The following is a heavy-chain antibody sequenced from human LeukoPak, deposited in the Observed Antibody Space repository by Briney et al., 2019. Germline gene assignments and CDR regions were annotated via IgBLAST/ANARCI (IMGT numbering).Heavy chain of an antibody. Sequence: GGSLRLSCAASGFTFSSYAMSWVRQAPGKGLEWVSAIRSSGGTTYYADSVKGRFTISRDNSKNTLYLQVNSLRAEDTALYYCAKNLPAAKALDYWGQGTLVTVSS. CDR3: AKNLPAAKALDY. V-gene: IGHV3-23*01. J-gene: IGHJ4*02. CDR1: GFTFSSYA. CDR2: IRSSGGTT. D-gene: IGHD2-2*01.